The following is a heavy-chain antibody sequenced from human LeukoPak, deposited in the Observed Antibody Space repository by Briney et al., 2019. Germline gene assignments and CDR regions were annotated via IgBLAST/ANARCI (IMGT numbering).Heavy chain of an antibody. V-gene: IGHV3-7*01. J-gene: IGHJ4*02. CDR1: GFTFSSYW. Sequence: PGGSLRLSCAASGFTFSSYWMSWVRQAPGKGLEWVANIKQDGSEKYYVDSVEGRFTISRDNAKNSLYLQMNSLRAEDTAVYYCARQKQWLSYYFDYWGQGTLVTVSS. CDR3: ARQKQWLSYYFDY. D-gene: IGHD6-19*01. CDR2: IKQDGSEK.